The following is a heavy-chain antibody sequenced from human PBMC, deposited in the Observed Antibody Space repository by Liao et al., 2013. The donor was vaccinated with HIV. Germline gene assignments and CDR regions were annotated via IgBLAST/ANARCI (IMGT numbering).Heavy chain of an antibody. V-gene: IGHV4-39*07. J-gene: IGHJ6*03. CDR2: ISYSGNT. D-gene: IGHD3-3*01. CDR3: ARDSARLGVNIINYQYSMDV. Sequence: QLQLQESGPGLVKPSETLSLTCTVSGGSITNSHYHWGWIRQSPGKGLEWIGTISYSGNTYYNPSLNSRVTISLDTSKNQFSLKLSSVTAADTAVYYCARDSARLGVNIINYQYSMDVWGKGTTVTVSS. CDR1: GGSITNSHYH.